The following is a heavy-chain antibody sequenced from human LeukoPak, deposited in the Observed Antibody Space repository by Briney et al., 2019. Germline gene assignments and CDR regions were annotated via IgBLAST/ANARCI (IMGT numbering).Heavy chain of an antibody. D-gene: IGHD6-19*01. CDR3: AKVSGHSSGWTYYFDY. CDR1: GFTFSSYA. Sequence: GGSLGLSCAASGFTFSSYAMSWVRQAPGKGLEWVSAISGSGGSTYYADSVKGRFTISRDNSKNTLYLQMNSLRAEDTAVYYCAKVSGHSSGWTYYFDYWGQGTLVTVSS. V-gene: IGHV3-23*01. J-gene: IGHJ4*02. CDR2: ISGSGGST.